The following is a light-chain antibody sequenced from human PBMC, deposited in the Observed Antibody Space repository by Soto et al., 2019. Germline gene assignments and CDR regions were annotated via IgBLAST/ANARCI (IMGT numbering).Light chain of an antibody. CDR1: QSVSSSN. J-gene: IGKJ2*01. CDR2: GVS. Sequence: EIVLTQSPGTLSLSPGERVTLSCRASQSVSSSNLAWYQQKPGQAPRLLIYGVSSRATGIPDRFSGSGSGTDFSLTISRLEPEDFAVYYCQQYGSSPYTFGQGTKLEIK. V-gene: IGKV3-20*01. CDR3: QQYGSSPYT.